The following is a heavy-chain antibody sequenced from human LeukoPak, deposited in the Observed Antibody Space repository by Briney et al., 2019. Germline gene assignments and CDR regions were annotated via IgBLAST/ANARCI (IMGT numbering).Heavy chain of an antibody. V-gene: IGHV3-23*01. D-gene: IGHD5-18*01. CDR1: GFTFSSYA. Sequence: PGGSLRLSCAASGFTFSSYAMTWVRQAPGKGLEWVSAISASGGSTYYADSVKGRFTISRDNSKNTLYLQMNSLRAEDTAVYYCARGADTKYYYYMDVWGKGTTVTVSS. CDR2: ISASGGST. J-gene: IGHJ6*03. CDR3: ARGADTKYYYYMDV.